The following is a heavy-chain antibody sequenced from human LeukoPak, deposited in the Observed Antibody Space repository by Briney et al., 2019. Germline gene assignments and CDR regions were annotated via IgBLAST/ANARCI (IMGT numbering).Heavy chain of an antibody. J-gene: IGHJ4*02. D-gene: IGHD4-23*01. V-gene: IGHV4-61*02. Sequence: PSQTLSLTCTVSGGSISSGSYYWSWIRQPAGKGLEWIGRIYTSGSTNYNPSLKSRVTRSVDTSKNQFSLKLSSVTAADTAVYYCASGGNSGVYYFDYWGQGTLVTVSS. CDR2: IYTSGST. CDR1: GGSISSGSYY. CDR3: ASGGNSGVYYFDY.